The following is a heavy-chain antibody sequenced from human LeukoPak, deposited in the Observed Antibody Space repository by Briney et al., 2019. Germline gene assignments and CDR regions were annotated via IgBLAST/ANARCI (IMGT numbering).Heavy chain of an antibody. J-gene: IGHJ6*02. D-gene: IGHD6-13*01. Sequence: SQTLSLTCAISGDSVSSNSAAWNRIRQSPSRGLEWLGRTYYRSKWYNDYAVSVESRITINPDTSKNQFSLQLNSVTPEDTAVYYCARDQGIAAAGYYYYYGMDVWGQGTTVTVSS. CDR3: ARDQGIAAAGYYYYYGMDV. CDR1: GDSVSSNSAA. V-gene: IGHV6-1*01. CDR2: TYYRSKWYN.